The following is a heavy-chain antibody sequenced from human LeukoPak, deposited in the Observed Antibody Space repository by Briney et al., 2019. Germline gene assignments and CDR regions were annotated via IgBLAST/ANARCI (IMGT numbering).Heavy chain of an antibody. CDR1: GFTFSNYA. CDR3: AKDQGYYDFWSGYGSLDY. D-gene: IGHD3-3*01. Sequence: PGGSLRLSCVVSGFTFSNYAMSWVSQAPGMGLEWVSAISRGGRAYYADSVRGRFTISRDNSKNTLYLQMNSLRAEDTAVYYCAKDQGYYDFWSGYGSLDYWGQGTLVTVSS. V-gene: IGHV3-23*01. CDR2: ISRGGRA. J-gene: IGHJ4*02.